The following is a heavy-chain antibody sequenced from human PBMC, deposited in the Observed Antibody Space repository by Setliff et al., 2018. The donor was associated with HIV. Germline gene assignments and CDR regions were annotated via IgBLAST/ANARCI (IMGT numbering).Heavy chain of an antibody. D-gene: IGHD1-20*01. CDR1: GYTFTSYY. CDR3: AREARYQDRYYYYMDD. CDR2: INPSGGST. J-gene: IGHJ6*03. Sequence: ASVKVSCKASGYTFTSYYLHWVRQAPGQGLEWMGIINPSGGSTTYAQKFQGRVTMTRDTSASTVYMELSSLRSEDTAVYYCAREARYQDRYYYYMDDWGKGTTVTVSS. V-gene: IGHV1-46*03.